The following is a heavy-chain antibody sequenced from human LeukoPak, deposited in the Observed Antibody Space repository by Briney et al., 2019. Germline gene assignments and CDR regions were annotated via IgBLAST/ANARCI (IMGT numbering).Heavy chain of an antibody. J-gene: IGHJ4*02. Sequence: KSGRSLRLSCAASGFTFSGYFMHWVRQAPGKGLEWVSSISSSSSYIYYAASVKGRFTISRDNSKDTLYLQMNSMRAEDTAVYYCAKDSVSSWEGDFDYWGQGTLVTVSS. CDR2: ISSSSSYI. D-gene: IGHD6-13*01. CDR3: AKDSVSSWEGDFDY. V-gene: IGHV3-21*01. CDR1: GFTFSGYF.